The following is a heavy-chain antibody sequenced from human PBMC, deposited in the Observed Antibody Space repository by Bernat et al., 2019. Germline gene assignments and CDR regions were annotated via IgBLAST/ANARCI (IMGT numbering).Heavy chain of an antibody. V-gene: IGHV3-30-3*01. CDR1: GFPFSSYA. CDR2: ISYDASNK. J-gene: IGHJ3*02. CDR3: ARALYYYDSSGPGAFDI. D-gene: IGHD3-22*01. Sequence: QVQLVESGGGVVQPGRSLRLSCAASGFPFSSYAMHWVRQAPGKGLEWVAVISYDASNKYYADSVKGRFTISRDNSKNTLYLQMNSLRAEDTAVYYCARALYYYDSSGPGAFDIWGQGTMVTVSS.